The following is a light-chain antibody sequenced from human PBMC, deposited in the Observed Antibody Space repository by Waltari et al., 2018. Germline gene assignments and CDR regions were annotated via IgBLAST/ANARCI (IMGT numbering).Light chain of an antibody. CDR2: GAS. CDR3: QNHERLPAM. J-gene: IGKJ1*01. Sequence: EIVFTQSPRTLPLSQGERATPSCRASQSVGRYLAWYQQKPGQAPRLLIYGASSRATGIPDRFSGSGSGTDFSLTISRLEPEDFAVYYCQNHERLPAMFGQGTKVEIK. CDR1: QSVGRY. V-gene: IGKV3-20*01.